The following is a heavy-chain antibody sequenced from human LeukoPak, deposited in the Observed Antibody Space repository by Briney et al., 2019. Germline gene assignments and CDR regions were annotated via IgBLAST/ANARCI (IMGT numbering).Heavy chain of an antibody. CDR2: ISGDGGST. D-gene: IGHD3-3*01. V-gene: IGHV3-43*02. Sequence: GGSLRFSCAASGFTFDDYAMLWVRQAPGKGLEWVSLISGDGGSTYYADSVKGRFTISRDNSKNSLYLQMNSLRTEDTALYYCAKDKLRFSLRGWFDPWGQGTLVTVSS. CDR1: GFTFDDYA. CDR3: AKDKLRFSLRGWFDP. J-gene: IGHJ5*02.